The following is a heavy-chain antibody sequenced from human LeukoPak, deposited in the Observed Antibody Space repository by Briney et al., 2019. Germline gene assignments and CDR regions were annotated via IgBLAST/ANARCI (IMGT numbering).Heavy chain of an antibody. J-gene: IGHJ6*02. CDR2: ISSSGRTI. V-gene: IGHV3-48*03. CDR3: ARDRSNWNYYYYYYYGMDV. CDR1: GFTFSSYE. Sequence: GGSLRLACAASGFTFSSYEMSWVRQAPGKGRERVSYISSSGRTIYYAAPVKGRFTISRDNAKNSLYLQMNSLRAEDTAVYYCARDRSNWNYYYYYYYGMDVWGQGTTVTVSS. D-gene: IGHD1-7*01.